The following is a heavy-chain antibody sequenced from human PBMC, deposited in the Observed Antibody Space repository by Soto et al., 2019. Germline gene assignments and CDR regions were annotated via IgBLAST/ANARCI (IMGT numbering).Heavy chain of an antibody. CDR3: ARVKGDILASLKGWKYYGMDV. J-gene: IGHJ6*02. CDR2: ISSSSSTI. V-gene: IGHV3-48*02. CDR1: GFTFSSYS. D-gene: IGHD5-12*01. Sequence: GGSLRLSCAASGFTFSSYSMNWVRQAPGKGLEWVSYISSSSSTIYYADSVKGRFTISRDNAKNSLYLQMNSLRDEDTAVYYCARVKGDILASLKGWKYYGMDVRSQRTTVTGSS.